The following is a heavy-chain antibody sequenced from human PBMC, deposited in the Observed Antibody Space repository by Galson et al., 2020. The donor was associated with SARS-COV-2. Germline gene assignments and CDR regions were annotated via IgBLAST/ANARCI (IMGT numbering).Heavy chain of an antibody. D-gene: IGHD1-26*01. CDR1: GFTFSSYA. CDR3: ARDSGSYGGGYERVDY. J-gene: IGHJ4*02. V-gene: IGHV3-30*04. Sequence: GGSLRLSCAASGFTFSSYAMHWVRQAPGKGLEWVAVISYDGSNKYYADSVKGRFTISRDNSKNTLYLQMNSLRAEDTAVYYCARDSGSYGGGYERVDYWGQGTLVTVSS. CDR2: ISYDGSNK.